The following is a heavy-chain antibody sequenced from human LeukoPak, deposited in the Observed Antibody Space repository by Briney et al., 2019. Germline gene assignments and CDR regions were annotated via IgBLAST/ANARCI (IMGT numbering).Heavy chain of an antibody. CDR1: GYSFTSYW. J-gene: IGHJ5*02. V-gene: IGHV5-51*01. CDR3: ARGYCSGGSCYSVENWFDP. CDR2: IYPGDSDT. D-gene: IGHD2-15*01. Sequence: PGESLKISCKGSGYSFTSYWIGWVRQMPGKGLEWMGIIYPGDSDTRYSPSFQGQVTISADKSISTAYLQWSSLKASDTAMYYCARGYCSGGSCYSVENWFDPWGQGTLVTVSS.